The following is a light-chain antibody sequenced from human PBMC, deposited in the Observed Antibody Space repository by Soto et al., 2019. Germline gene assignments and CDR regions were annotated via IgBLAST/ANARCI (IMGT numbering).Light chain of an antibody. CDR1: QGISNY. J-gene: IGKJ5*01. CDR3: QKYNSAPLT. V-gene: IGKV1-27*01. CDR2: AAS. Sequence: IHPTPSPTSQTPPLVHRQTITYRASQGISNYLAWYQQKPGKVPKLLIYAASTLQSGVPSRFSGSGSGTDFTLTISSLQPEDVATYYCQKYNSAPLTFGQGTRLEIK.